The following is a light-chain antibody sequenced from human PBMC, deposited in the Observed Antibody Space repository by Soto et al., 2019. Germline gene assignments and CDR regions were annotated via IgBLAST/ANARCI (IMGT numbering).Light chain of an antibody. V-gene: IGKV1-39*01. CDR2: AAS. CDR3: QQSSITPRS. Sequence: DIRLTQSPSSLAASVGDSVTISCRASQSISKYLMWYQQKPGKAPNLLIFAASSLQNGVPSRFSGSVSGTEFTLTISGMQTEDSATYYCQQSSITPRSFGQGTRVEIK. CDR1: QSISKY. J-gene: IGKJ1*01.